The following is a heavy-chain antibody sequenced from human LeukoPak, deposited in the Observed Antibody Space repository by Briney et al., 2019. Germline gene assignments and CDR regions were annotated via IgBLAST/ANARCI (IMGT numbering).Heavy chain of an antibody. D-gene: IGHD6-13*01. Sequence: PGGSLRLSCAASGFTFSHSAMSWVRQAPGKGLEWVANINEDGSENHDVDSVKGRFTISRDNAKNSLYLQMNSLRAEDTAIYYCARHRCPSSWGPGTVVTVSS. J-gene: IGHJ3*01. CDR3: ARHRCPSS. CDR2: INEDGSEN. V-gene: IGHV3-7*03. CDR1: GFTFSHSA.